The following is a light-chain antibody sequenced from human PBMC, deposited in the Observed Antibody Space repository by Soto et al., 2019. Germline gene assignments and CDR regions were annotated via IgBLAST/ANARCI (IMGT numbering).Light chain of an antibody. V-gene: IGKV1-5*01. Sequence: IQMTQSPSTLSAPVGDGVTITCQASQTISTLLAWFQHKPGKAPNLLIYDASNLESGVPSRFSGSGSGTEFTLTIGSLQSDDSATYFCQQYSHLVTFGQGTKVDIK. CDR1: QTISTL. J-gene: IGKJ2*01. CDR2: DAS. CDR3: QQYSHLVT.